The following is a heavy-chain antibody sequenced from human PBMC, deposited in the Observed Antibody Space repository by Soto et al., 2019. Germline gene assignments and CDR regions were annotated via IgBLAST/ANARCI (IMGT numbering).Heavy chain of an antibody. CDR2: ISGSGGST. CDR3: AKAAGSSVYYGMDV. Sequence: PXGSLKISFAASGFTFSSYAMSWVRQAPGKGLEWVSAISGSGGSTYYADSVKGRFTISRDNSKNTLYLQMNSLRAEDTAVYYCAKAAGSSVYYGMDVWGQGTTVTVSS. CDR1: GFTFSSYA. J-gene: IGHJ6*02. D-gene: IGHD6-6*01. V-gene: IGHV3-23*01.